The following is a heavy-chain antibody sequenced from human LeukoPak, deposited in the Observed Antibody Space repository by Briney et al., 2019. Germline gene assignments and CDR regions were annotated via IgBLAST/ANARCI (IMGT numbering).Heavy chain of an antibody. CDR1: GGSFSGYY. Sequence: SETLSLTCAVYGGSFSGYYWSWIRQPPGKGLEWIGEINHSGSTNYNPSLKSRVTISVDTSKNQSSLKLSSVTAADTAVYYCASGQWLVLSWGQGTLVTVSS. D-gene: IGHD6-19*01. V-gene: IGHV4-34*01. CDR2: INHSGST. CDR3: ASGQWLVLS. J-gene: IGHJ5*02.